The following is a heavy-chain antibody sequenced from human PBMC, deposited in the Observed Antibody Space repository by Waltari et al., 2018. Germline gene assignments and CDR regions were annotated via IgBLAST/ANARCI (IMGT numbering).Heavy chain of an antibody. CDR3: ARVSGHGKRLYYFDY. V-gene: IGHV4-59*11. J-gene: IGHJ4*02. D-gene: IGHD3-22*01. Sequence: QVQLQESGPGLVKPSETLSLTCTVSGGSISSHYWSWIRQPPGKGLEWIGYIYYSGSTNSNPSLKSRVTISVDTSKNQFSLKLSSVTAADTAVYYCARVSGHGKRLYYFDYWGQGTLVTVSS. CDR2: IYYSGST. CDR1: GGSISSHY.